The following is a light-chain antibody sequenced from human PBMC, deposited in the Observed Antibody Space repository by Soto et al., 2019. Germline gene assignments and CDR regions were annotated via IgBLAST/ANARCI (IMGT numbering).Light chain of an antibody. CDR2: DVS. J-gene: IGLJ1*01. V-gene: IGLV2-11*01. CDR1: SSDVGGYNY. Sequence: QSVLTQPRSVSGSPGQSVTISCTGTSSDVGGYNYVSWYQQHPGKAPKLMIYDVSKRPSGVPDRFSGSNSGNTASLTISGLQAEDESDYYCCSYAVSYTSAVFATGLKATV. CDR3: CSYAVSYTSAV.